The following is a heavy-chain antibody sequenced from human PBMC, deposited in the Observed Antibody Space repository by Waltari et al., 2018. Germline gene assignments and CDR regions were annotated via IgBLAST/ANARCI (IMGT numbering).Heavy chain of an antibody. CDR1: GFTFSTYG. CDR2: IRNDGTTK. CDR3: AKVSMIVVVIPYYFDY. J-gene: IGHJ4*02. V-gene: IGHV3-30*02. Sequence: QVQLVESGGGVVQPGGSLRLSCAASGFTFSTYGIHWVRQAPGKGLEWVTFIRNDGTTKYYADSVKGRFTISRDNSKNMLYLQLNSLRAEDTAVYYCAKVSMIVVVIPYYFDYWGQGTLVTVSS. D-gene: IGHD3-22*01.